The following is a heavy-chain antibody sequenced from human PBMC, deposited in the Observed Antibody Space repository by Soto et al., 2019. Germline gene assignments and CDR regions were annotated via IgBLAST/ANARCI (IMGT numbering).Heavy chain of an antibody. CDR3: ARSPPRAMVRVGYFDY. D-gene: IGHD3-10*01. Sequence: SETLSLTCAVYGGSFSGYYWSWIRQPPGKGLEWIGEINHSGSTNYNPSLKSRVTISVDTSKNQFSLKLSSVTAADTAVYYCARSPPRAMVRVGYFDYWGQGTLVTVSS. CDR2: INHSGST. V-gene: IGHV4-34*01. CDR1: GGSFSGYY. J-gene: IGHJ4*02.